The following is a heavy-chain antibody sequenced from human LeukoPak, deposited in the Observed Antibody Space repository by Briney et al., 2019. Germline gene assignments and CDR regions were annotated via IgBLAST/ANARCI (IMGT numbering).Heavy chain of an antibody. CDR1: GGSFSGYY. J-gene: IGHJ4*02. V-gene: IGHV4-34*01. CDR3: ARGSEQEGDYFDY. CDR2: INHSGST. Sequence: PSETLSLTCAVYGGSFSGYYWSWIRQPPGKGLEWIGEINHSGSTNYNPSLKSRVTISVDTSKNQFSLELSSVTAADTAVYYCARGSEQEGDYFDYWGQGTLVTVSS. D-gene: IGHD1/OR15-1a*01.